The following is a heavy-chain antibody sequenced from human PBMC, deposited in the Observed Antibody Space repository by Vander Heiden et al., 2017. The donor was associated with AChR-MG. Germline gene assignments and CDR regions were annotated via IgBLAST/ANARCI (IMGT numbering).Heavy chain of an antibody. CDR1: KFTFRNYA. CDR3: AKAPYYYDSSGFSDY. D-gene: IGHD3-22*01. Sequence: EVQLLESGGGLVQPGGSLRLSCAASKFTFRNYAMSWVRQAQGKGLEWVSAISGSGGSSYYADSVKGRFTISRDNSKNTLYLQMNSLRAEDTAVYYCAKAPYYYDSSGFSDYWGQGTLVTVSS. V-gene: IGHV3-23*01. J-gene: IGHJ4*02. CDR2: ISGSGGSS.